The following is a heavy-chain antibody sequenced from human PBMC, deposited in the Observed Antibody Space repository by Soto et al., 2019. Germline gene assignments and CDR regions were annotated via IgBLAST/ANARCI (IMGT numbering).Heavy chain of an antibody. CDR2: IYHSGST. Sequence: QVPLQESGPSLVRPSGTLSLTCTVSSGSISTANWWSWVRQPPGRGLVWIGEIYHSGSTNYNLSLKSLVPLSVDKSKNQFSLRLSSVTAADTATYYCARRGGGVVLAATTPFDYWGQGTLVTVSS. J-gene: IGHJ4*02. CDR3: ARRGGGVVLAATTPFDY. V-gene: IGHV4-4*02. CDR1: SGSISTANW. D-gene: IGHD2-15*01.